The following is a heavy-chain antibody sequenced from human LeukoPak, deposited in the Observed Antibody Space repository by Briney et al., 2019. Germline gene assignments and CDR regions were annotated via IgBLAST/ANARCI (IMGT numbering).Heavy chain of an antibody. D-gene: IGHD3-9*01. V-gene: IGHV4-30-4*08. CDR2: IYYSGST. CDR1: GGSISSGDYY. Sequence: PSQTLSLTCTVSGGSISSGDYYWSWIRQPPGKGLEWIGYIYYSGSTYYNPSLKSRVTISVATSKNQFSLKLSSVTAADTAVYYCARGYDILTGYYKGDFDYWGQGTLVTVSS. CDR3: ARGYDILTGYYKGDFDY. J-gene: IGHJ4*02.